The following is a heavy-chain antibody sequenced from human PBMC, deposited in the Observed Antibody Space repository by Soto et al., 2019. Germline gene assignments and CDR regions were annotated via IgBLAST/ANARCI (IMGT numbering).Heavy chain of an antibody. D-gene: IGHD6-19*01. CDR1: GGSISSSNYY. J-gene: IGHJ5*02. V-gene: IGHV4-39*01. CDR3: ARRRYSIGWSTNWFDP. Sequence: SETLSLTCTVSGGSISSSNYYWGWIRQPPGKGLEWIGSISYSGSTYYNPSLKSRVTMSVDTSKSQFSLKLTSVTAADTAVYYCARRRYSIGWSTNWFDPWGQGTLVTVSS. CDR2: ISYSGST.